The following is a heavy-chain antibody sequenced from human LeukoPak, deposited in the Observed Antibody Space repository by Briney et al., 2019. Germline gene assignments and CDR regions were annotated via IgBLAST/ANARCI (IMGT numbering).Heavy chain of an antibody. J-gene: IGHJ4*02. V-gene: IGHV3-48*01. CDR3: ARGQGTVTTH. Sequence: GGSLRLSCAASGFTFSSYSMNWVRQAPGKGLEWVSYISSSSSTIYYADSVKGRFTISRDNAKNSLYLQMNSLRAEDTAVYYCARGQGTVTTHWGQGTLVTVSS. D-gene: IGHD4-11*01. CDR1: GFTFSSYS. CDR2: ISSSSSTI.